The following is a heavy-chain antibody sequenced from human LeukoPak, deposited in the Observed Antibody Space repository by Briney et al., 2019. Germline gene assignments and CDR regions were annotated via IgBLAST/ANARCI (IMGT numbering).Heavy chain of an antibody. D-gene: IGHD6-6*01. Sequence: SETLSLTCIVSGGSISSSSYYWGWIRQPPGKGLEWTGSIYHSGSTYYNPSLKSRVTISADTSKNQFSLNLSSVTAADTAVYYCARGVARSSKFHFSYYFDYWGQGTLVTVSS. CDR3: ARGVARSSKFHFSYYFDY. CDR2: IYHSGST. V-gene: IGHV4-39*07. CDR1: GGSISSSSYY. J-gene: IGHJ4*02.